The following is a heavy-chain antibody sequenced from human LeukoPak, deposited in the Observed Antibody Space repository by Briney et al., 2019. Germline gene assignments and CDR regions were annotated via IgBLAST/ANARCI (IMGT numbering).Heavy chain of an antibody. CDR3: AREDSSSAAGDY. V-gene: IGHV1-2*02. CDR2: INPNSGGT. D-gene: IGHD6-6*01. CDR1: GYTFTGYY. J-gene: IGHJ4*02. Sequence: ASVKVSCKASGYTFTGYYMHWVRQAPGQGLEWMGWINPNSGGTNYAQKFQGRVTMTRDTSISTAYMELSRLRSDDTAVYYCAREDSSSAAGDYWGQGTLATVSS.